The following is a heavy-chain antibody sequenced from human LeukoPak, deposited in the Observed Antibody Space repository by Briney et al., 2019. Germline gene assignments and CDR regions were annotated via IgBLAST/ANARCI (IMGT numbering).Heavy chain of an antibody. CDR3: ARQGEDWLQLAYYFDY. D-gene: IGHD5-24*01. V-gene: IGHV3-33*01. Sequence: PGRSLRLSCAASGFTFSSYGMHWVRQAPGKGLEWVAVIWYDGSNKYYADSVKGRFTISRDNSKNTLYLQMNSLRAEDTAVYYCARQGEDWLQLAYYFDYWGQGTLVTVSS. CDR2: IWYDGSNK. CDR1: GFTFSSYG. J-gene: IGHJ4*02.